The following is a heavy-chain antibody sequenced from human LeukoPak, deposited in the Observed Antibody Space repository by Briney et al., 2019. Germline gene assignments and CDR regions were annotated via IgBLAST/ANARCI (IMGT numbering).Heavy chain of an antibody. J-gene: IGHJ4*02. D-gene: IGHD2-2*01. CDR1: GYTFTSYY. CDR2: INPSGGST. V-gene: IGHV1-46*01. CDR3: ATDKEVVPSATYFDY. Sequence: GASVKVSCKASGYTFTSYYIHWVRQAPGQGLEWMGTINPSGGSTRYPQKFQGRVTMTRDTSTSTVYMEVSSLRSEDTAVYYCATDKEVVPSATYFDYWGQGTLVTVSS.